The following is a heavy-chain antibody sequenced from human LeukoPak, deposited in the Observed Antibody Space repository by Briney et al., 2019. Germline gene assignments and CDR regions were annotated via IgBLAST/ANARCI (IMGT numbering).Heavy chain of an antibody. Sequence: PSETLSLTCTVSGDSISTANYYWTWIRQPAGKGLEWIGRIYTTGSTKYNPSLKSRVTISVDTPKNQFSLKLSSVTAADTAVYYCARDRDGYATKNWFDPWGQGTLVTVSS. CDR2: IYTTGST. V-gene: IGHV4-61*02. D-gene: IGHD5-24*01. J-gene: IGHJ5*02. CDR3: ARDRDGYATKNWFDP. CDR1: GDSISTANYY.